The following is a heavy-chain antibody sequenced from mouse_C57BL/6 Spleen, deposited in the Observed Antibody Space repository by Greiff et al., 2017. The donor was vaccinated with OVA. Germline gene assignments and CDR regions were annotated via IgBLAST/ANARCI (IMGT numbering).Heavy chain of an antibody. D-gene: IGHD2-4*01. J-gene: IGHJ3*01. CDR1: GYTFTSYW. Sequence: QVQLQQPGAELVKPGASVKLSCKASGYTFTSYWMQWVKQRPGQGLEWIGEIDPSDSYTNYNQKFKGKATLTVDTSSSTAYMQLSSLTSEDAAVYYGARGDYDEGFAYWGQGTLVTVSA. CDR2: IDPSDSYT. V-gene: IGHV1-50*01. CDR3: ARGDYDEGFAY.